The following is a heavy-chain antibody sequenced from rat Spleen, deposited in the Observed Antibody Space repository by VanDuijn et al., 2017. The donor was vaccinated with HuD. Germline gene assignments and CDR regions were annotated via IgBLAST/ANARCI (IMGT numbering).Heavy chain of an antibody. Sequence: QVQLKESGPGLVQPSQTLSLTCTVAGFSLTSYNLHWVRQPPGKGLEWMGVIWNTGGTRYNSALKSRLSISKDTSKRQVFLKMTSLQTEDTATYCCAREIVLITRDYFDYWGQGTLVTVSA. CDR3: AREIVLITRDYFDY. V-gene: IGHV2-41*01. CDR2: IWNTGGT. D-gene: IGHD1-12*02. J-gene: IGHJ3*01. CDR1: GFSLTSYN.